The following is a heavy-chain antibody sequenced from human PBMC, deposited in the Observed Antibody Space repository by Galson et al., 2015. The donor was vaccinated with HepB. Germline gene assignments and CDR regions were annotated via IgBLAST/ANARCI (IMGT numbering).Heavy chain of an antibody. Sequence: SLRLSCAASGFTFSSYWMSWVRQAPGKGLEWVANIKQDGSEKYYVDSVKGRFTISRDNAKNSLYLQMNSLRAEDTAVYYCARTIMVRGVIITLWFDYWGQGTLVTVSS. CDR1: GFTFSSYW. CDR2: IKQDGSEK. V-gene: IGHV3-7*03. J-gene: IGHJ4*02. D-gene: IGHD3-10*01. CDR3: ARTIMVRGVIITLWFDY.